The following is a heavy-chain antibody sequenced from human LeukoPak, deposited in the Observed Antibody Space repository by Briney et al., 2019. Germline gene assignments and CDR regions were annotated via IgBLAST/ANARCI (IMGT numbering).Heavy chain of an antibody. Sequence: GGSLRLSCAASGFTFSSYAMSWVRQAPGKGLEWVSAISGSGGSTYYADSVKGRFTISRDNSKNTLYLQMNSLRAEDTAVYYCAKAPEYFDWLTLPYYYYGMDVWGQGTTVTVSS. CDR3: AKAPEYFDWLTLPYYYYGMDV. CDR2: ISGSGGST. V-gene: IGHV3-23*01. J-gene: IGHJ6*02. D-gene: IGHD3-9*01. CDR1: GFTFSSYA.